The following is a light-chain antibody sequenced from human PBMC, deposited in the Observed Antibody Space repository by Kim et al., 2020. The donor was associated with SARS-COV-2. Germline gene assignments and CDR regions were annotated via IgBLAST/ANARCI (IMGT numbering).Light chain of an antibody. CDR2: EVT. CDR1: NSDVGNYNF. J-gene: IGLJ2*01. CDR3: CSYSDTTSCVI. Sequence: QSALTQPASVSGSPGQSITISCTGTNSDVGNYNFVSWYQQYPGEPPKLMIYEVTKRPSGVSYRFSGSKSGNTASLTISGLQAEDEADYYCCSYSDTTSCVIIGGGTQLTVL. V-gene: IGLV2-23*02.